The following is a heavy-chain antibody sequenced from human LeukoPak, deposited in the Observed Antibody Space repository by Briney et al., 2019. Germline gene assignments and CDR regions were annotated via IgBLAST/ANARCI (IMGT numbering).Heavy chain of an antibody. D-gene: IGHD3-10*01. CDR1: GGSYSGYY. CDR2: INHSGST. Sequence: SETLSLTCAVYGGSYSGYYWSWIRQPPGKGLEWIGEINHSGSTNYNPSLKSRVTISVDTSKNQFSLKLSSVTAADTAVYYCARGSPPYYYGSGSRRYFDLWGRGTLVTVSS. V-gene: IGHV4-34*01. CDR3: ARGSPPYYYGSGSRRYFDL. J-gene: IGHJ2*01.